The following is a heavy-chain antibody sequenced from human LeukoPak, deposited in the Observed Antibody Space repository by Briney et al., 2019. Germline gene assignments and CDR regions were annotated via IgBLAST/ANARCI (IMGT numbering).Heavy chain of an antibody. CDR3: ARDDILTGYDY. J-gene: IGHJ4*02. CDR2: IYSGGST. Sequence: GGSLRLSCAASGFTVSSNYMSWVRQAPGKGLEWVSVIYSGGSTYYADTVKGRFTISRDNSKNTLYLQMNSLRAEDTAVYYCARDDILTGYDYWGQGTLVPVSS. CDR1: GFTVSSNY. V-gene: IGHV3-53*01. D-gene: IGHD3-9*01.